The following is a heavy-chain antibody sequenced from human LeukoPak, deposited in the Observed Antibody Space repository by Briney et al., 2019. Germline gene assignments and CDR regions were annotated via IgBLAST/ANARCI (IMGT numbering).Heavy chain of an antibody. CDR2: IYPGDSDT. J-gene: IGHJ6*02. Sequence: GESLKISCKGSGYSFTSYWIGWVRQMPGKGLEWMGIIYPGDSDTRYSPSFQGQVTISADKSISTAYLQWSSLKASDTAMYYCANQRKYGSGSLLHYGMDVWGQGTTVTVSS. CDR1: GYSFTSYW. CDR3: ANQRKYGSGSLLHYGMDV. D-gene: IGHD3-10*01. V-gene: IGHV5-51*01.